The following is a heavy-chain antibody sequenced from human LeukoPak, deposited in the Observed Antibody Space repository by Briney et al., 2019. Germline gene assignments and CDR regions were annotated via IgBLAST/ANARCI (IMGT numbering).Heavy chain of an antibody. V-gene: IGHV3-13*01. J-gene: IGHJ4*02. CDR1: GFTFSSHD. CDR2: IGTAGDT. Sequence: PGGSLRLSCAASGFTFSSHDMHWVRQATGKGLEWVSTIGTAGDTYYPGSVKDRFTISRENAKNSLYLQMNILRAGDTAVYYCARGGPGYYLDYWGQGTLVTVSS. CDR3: ARGGPGYYLDY.